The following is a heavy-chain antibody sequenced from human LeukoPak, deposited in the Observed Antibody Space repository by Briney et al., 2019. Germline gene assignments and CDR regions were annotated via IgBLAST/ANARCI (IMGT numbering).Heavy chain of an antibody. D-gene: IGHD3-16*01. CDR2: ISSSSSYI. CDR1: GFTFSSYS. CDR3: ATQKGGEFYYYGMDV. V-gene: IGHV3-21*01. J-gene: IGHJ6*02. Sequence: AGGSLRLSCAASGFTFSSYSMNWVRQAPGKGLEWVSSISSSSSYIYYADSVKGRFTISRDNAKNSLYLQMNSLRAEDTAVYYCATQKGGEFYYYGMDVWGQGTTVTVSS.